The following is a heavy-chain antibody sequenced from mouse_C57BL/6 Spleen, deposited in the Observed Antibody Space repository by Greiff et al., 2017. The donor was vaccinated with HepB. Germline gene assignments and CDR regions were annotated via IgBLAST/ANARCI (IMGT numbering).Heavy chain of an antibody. CDR2: IYPGDGDT. V-gene: IGHV1-82*01. J-gene: IGHJ4*01. Sequence: VKLQESGPELVKPGASVKISCKASGYAFSSSWMNWVKQRPGKGLEWIGRIYPGDGDTNYNGKFKGKATLTADKSSSTAYMQLSSLTSEDSAVYFCARAGTGTGAMDYWGQGTSVTVSS. CDR3: ARAGTGTGAMDY. D-gene: IGHD4-1*01. CDR1: GYAFSSSW.